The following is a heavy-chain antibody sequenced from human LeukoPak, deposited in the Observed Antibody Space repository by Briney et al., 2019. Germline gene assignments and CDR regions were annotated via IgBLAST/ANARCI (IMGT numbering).Heavy chain of an antibody. V-gene: IGHV1-2*02. Sequence: ASVKVSCKASGYTFTGYYVHWVRQAPGQGLEWMGWMNPKSGGTNYAQKFVARVTMNRDTSISTAYMELSRLRFDDTAVYYCARSPDILTGEKFDYWGQGTLVTVSS. CDR3: ARSPDILTGEKFDY. J-gene: IGHJ4*02. D-gene: IGHD3-9*01. CDR1: GYTFTGYY. CDR2: MNPKSGGT.